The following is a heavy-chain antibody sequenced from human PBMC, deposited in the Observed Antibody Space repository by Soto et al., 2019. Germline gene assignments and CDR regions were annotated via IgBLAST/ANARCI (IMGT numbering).Heavy chain of an antibody. J-gene: IGHJ4*02. CDR1: GGSISSGGYY. Sequence: PSETLSLTCTVSGGSISSGGYYWSWIRQHPGKGLEWIGYIYYSGSTYYNPSLKSRVTISRDNAKNSLYLQMNSLRDEDTAVYYCARDSSGWYRYFDYWGQGTLVTV. V-gene: IGHV4-31*03. D-gene: IGHD6-19*01. CDR3: ARDSSGWYRYFDY. CDR2: IYYSGST.